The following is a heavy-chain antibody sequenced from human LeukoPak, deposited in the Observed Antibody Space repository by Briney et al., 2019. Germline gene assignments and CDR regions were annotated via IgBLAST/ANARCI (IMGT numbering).Heavy chain of an antibody. V-gene: IGHV4-59*01. CDR2: IYYSGST. CDR3: ARVDWNWYFDL. Sequence: PSETLSLTCTVSGGSISSYYWSWIRQPPGKGLEWIGYIYYSGSTNYNPSLKSRVTISVDTSKNQFSLKLSSVTAADTAVYYCARVDWNWYFDLWGRCTLVTVSS. J-gene: IGHJ2*01. CDR1: GGSISSYY. D-gene: IGHD3-9*01.